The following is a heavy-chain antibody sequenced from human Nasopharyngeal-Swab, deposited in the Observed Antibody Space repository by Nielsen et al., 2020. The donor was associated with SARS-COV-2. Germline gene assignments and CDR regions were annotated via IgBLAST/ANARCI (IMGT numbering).Heavy chain of an antibody. CDR3: ARDIDDYVWGSYFDY. Sequence: GGSLRLSCAASGFTLRSYAMTWVRQTPGKGLEWVSSVSKNGDTTFYADSVKGRFTISRDNSKNTLYLQMNSLRAEDTAVYYCARDIDDYVWGSYFDYWGQGTLVTVSS. J-gene: IGHJ4*02. CDR2: VSKNGDTT. CDR1: GFTLRSYA. D-gene: IGHD3-16*01. V-gene: IGHV3-23*01.